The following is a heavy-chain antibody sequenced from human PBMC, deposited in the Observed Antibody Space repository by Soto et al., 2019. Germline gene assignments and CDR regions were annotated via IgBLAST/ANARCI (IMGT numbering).Heavy chain of an antibody. Sequence: QITLEESRPTRGKPTQTLTLTCTFSVFSLSTSGVGVGWVRQPPGKALEWLAFIYWDDDKRYSPSLRSRLTITKDTSKNLVVLTMTNMDPLDTATYYCAHRFYPDGSAWDQGMFDSWGQGTLVTVSS. CDR1: VFSLSTSGVG. V-gene: IGHV2-5*02. D-gene: IGHD1-1*01. J-gene: IGHJ4*02. CDR2: IYWDDDK. CDR3: AHRFYPDGSAWDQGMFDS.